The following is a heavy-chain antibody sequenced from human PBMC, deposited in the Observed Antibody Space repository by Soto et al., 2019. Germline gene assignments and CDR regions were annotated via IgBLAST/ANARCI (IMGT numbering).Heavy chain of an antibody. CDR1: GFTFSSYA. V-gene: IGHV3-30-3*01. CDR3: AREDTMIVEGNWFDP. J-gene: IGHJ5*02. Sequence: VGSLRLSCAASGFTFSSYAMHWVRQAPGKGLEWVAVISYDGSNKYYADSVKGRFTISRDNSKNTLYLQMNSLRAEDTAVYYCAREDTMIVEGNWFDPWGQGTLVTVSS. D-gene: IGHD3-22*01. CDR2: ISYDGSNK.